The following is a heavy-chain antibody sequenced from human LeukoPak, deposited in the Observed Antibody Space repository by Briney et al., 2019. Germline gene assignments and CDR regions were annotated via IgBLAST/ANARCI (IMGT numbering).Heavy chain of an antibody. CDR1: GFTLSSYS. Sequence: GGSLRLSCAASGFTLSSYSMNWVRQAPGKGLEWVSSISSSSSSYIYYADSVKGRFTISRDNAKNSLYLQMNSLRAEDTAVYYCARCPGRGYDSVDYWGQGTLVTVSS. V-gene: IGHV3-21*01. J-gene: IGHJ4*02. CDR2: ISSSSSSYI. D-gene: IGHD5-12*01. CDR3: ARCPGRGYDSVDY.